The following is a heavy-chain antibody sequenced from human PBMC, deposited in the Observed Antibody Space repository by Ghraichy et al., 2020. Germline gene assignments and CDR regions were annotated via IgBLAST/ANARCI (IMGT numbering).Heavy chain of an antibody. CDR2: INHSGST. V-gene: IGHV4-34*01. CDR3: AREEELWSSSSDGGLVY. D-gene: IGHD6-6*01. Sequence: SETLSLTCAVYGGSFSGYYWSWIRQPPGKGLEWIGEINHSGSTNYNPSLKSRVTISVDTSKNQFSLKLSSVTAADTAVYYCAREEELWSSSSDGGLVYWDQGTLVTVSS. CDR1: GGSFSGYY. J-gene: IGHJ4*02.